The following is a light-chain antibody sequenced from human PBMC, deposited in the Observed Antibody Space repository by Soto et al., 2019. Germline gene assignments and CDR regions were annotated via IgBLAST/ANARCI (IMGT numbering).Light chain of an antibody. CDR2: AAA. CDR3: LQYFSYPYT. V-gene: IGKV1-8*01. CDR1: QDISSY. J-gene: IGKJ2*01. Sequence: ALRMTQSPSSFSASTGDRVTITCLASQDISSYLAWYQQKVGKAPKLLIYAAATLQRGAPSRFSGSGSGTDFTLTISRLQSEDFATYYCLQYFSYPYTFGQGTKLEI.